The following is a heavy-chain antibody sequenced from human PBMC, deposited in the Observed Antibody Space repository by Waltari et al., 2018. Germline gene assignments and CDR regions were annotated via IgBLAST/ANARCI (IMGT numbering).Heavy chain of an antibody. CDR2: IIPIFGTTP. D-gene: IGHD3-16*01. V-gene: IGHV1-69*12. CDR1: GGTFGSYA. Sequence: QVQLVQSGAEVKKPGSSVKVSCKASGGTFGSYAISWVRQAPGEGLEWMGGIIPIFGTTPNYAQKFQGRLTVTADESTATVYMDLSSLRSDDTAVYYCTRRELGGAFDPWGQGTLVTVSS. J-gene: IGHJ5*02. CDR3: TRRELGGAFDP.